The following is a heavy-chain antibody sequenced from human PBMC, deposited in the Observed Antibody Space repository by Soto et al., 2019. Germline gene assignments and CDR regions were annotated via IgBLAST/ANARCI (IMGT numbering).Heavy chain of an antibody. CDR2: IYYSGST. CDR1: GGSISSGGYY. V-gene: IGHV4-31*03. CDR3: ARDLLYSYGTNWFDP. J-gene: IGHJ5*02. D-gene: IGHD5-18*01. Sequence: QVQLQESGPGLVKPSQTLSLTCTVSGGSISSGGYYWSWIRQHPGKRLEWIGYIYYSGSTYYNQSLKSRVTISVDTSKNQLSLKLSSVTAADTAVYYCARDLLYSYGTNWFDPWGQGPLVTVSS.